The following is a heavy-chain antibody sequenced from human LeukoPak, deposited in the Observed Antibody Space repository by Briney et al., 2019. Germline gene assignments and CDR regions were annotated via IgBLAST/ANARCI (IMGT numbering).Heavy chain of an antibody. CDR3: ARRTLDSSGYVFGHPTEPFYFDF. Sequence: ASVKVSCKASGYTFTRHGINWVRQAPGQGLEWVGWISVYNDATSYAQKLQGRVSLTTEPSTNTAYMELNSLRSDDTAIYYCARRTLDSSGYVFGHPTEPFYFDFWGQGTLVTVSS. J-gene: IGHJ4*02. CDR2: ISVYNDAT. D-gene: IGHD3-22*01. V-gene: IGHV1-18*01. CDR1: GYTFTRHG.